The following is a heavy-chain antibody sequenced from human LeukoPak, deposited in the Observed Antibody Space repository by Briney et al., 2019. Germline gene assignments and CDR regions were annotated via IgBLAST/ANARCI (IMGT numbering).Heavy chain of an antibody. Sequence: GRSLRLSCAASGFTFSSYGMHWVRQAPGKGLEWAAVISYDGTNKYYADSVKGRFTISRDNSKNTLYLQMNSLRAEDTAVYYCAKDGLGYCSGGSCYSDYWGQGTLVTVSS. CDR1: GFTFSSYG. CDR2: ISYDGTNK. V-gene: IGHV3-30*18. D-gene: IGHD2-15*01. J-gene: IGHJ4*02. CDR3: AKDGLGYCSGGSCYSDY.